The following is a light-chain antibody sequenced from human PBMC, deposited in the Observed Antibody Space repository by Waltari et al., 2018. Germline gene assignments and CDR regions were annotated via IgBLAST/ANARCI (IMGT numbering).Light chain of an antibody. J-gene: IGLJ3*02. CDR1: SGYSSNV. Sequence: LVLTQSPSASASLGASVKLTCTLSSGYSSNVIAWLQQQPGKGPGYLMKVNSDGSHRKGDDMPDRLSASNSGTEYYLTISSLQSEDEADYYCQTGGHGTWVFGGGTKLTVL. CDR3: QTGGHGTWV. CDR2: VNSDGSH. V-gene: IGLV4-69*01.